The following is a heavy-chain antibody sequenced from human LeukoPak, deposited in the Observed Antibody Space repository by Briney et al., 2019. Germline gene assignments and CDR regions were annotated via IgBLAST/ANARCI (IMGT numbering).Heavy chain of an antibody. CDR1: GFTFSSYS. J-gene: IGHJ4*02. CDR2: ISGCSSYI. V-gene: IGHV3-21*01. CDR3: ARVIAAAGFDY. D-gene: IGHD6-13*01. Sequence: GGSLRLSCAASGFTFSSYSMNWVRQAPGKGLEWVSSISGCSSYIYYADSVKGRFTISRDNAKNSLYLQMNSLRAEDTAVYYCARVIAAAGFDYWGQGTLVTVSS.